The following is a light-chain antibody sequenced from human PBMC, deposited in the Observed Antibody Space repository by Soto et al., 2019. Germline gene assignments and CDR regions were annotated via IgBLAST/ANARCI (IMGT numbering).Light chain of an antibody. J-gene: IGKJ2*01. V-gene: IGKV1-39*01. CDR2: AAS. CDR3: QQSYSTPYT. Sequence: DTQMTQSPSSLSASVGDRVTITCRASQSITSYLNWYQQKPGQAPILLIYAASSLQVGVTSRFSGSGSGTDFTLTISSLQPEDCPAYYCQQSYSTPYTFGQGTKLEIK. CDR1: QSITSY.